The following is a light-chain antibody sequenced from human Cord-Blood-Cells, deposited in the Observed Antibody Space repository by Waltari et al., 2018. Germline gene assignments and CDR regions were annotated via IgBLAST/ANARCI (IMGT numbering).Light chain of an antibody. V-gene: IGLV3-21*04. J-gene: IGLJ3*02. CDR3: QVWDSSSDHRV. CDR1: NIGSKS. CDR2: YVS. Sequence: SYVLTQPPSVSVAPGKTARITCGGNNIGSKSVHWYQQKPGQAPVLVIYYVSDRPSGSPERFSGSNSGNTATLTISRVEAGDEADYYCQVWDSSSDHRVFGGGTKLTVL.